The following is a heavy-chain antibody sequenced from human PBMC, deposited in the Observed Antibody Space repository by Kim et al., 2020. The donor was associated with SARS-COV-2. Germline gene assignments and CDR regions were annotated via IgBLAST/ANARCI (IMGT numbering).Heavy chain of an antibody. CDR2: IYYSGST. D-gene: IGHD6-6*01. Sequence: SETLSLTCTVSGGSISSGGYYWSWIRQHPGKGLEWIGYIYYSGSTYYNPSLKSRVTISVDTSKNQFSLKLSSVTAADTAVYYCARVFLCRPSSSSCWFDPWGQGTLVTVSS. V-gene: IGHV4-31*03. CDR3: ARVFLCRPSSSSCWFDP. J-gene: IGHJ5*02. CDR1: GGSISSGGYY.